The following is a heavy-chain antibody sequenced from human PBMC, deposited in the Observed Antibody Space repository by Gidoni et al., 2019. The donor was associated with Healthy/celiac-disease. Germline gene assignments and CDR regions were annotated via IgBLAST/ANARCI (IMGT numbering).Heavy chain of an antibody. CDR2: IYWNDDK. CDR3: AHSGIQLIDYYYYGMDV. CDR1: GFSLSTSGVG. J-gene: IGHJ6*02. V-gene: IGHV2-5*01. Sequence: QITLKESGPTLVKPTQTLTLTCTFSGFSLSTSGVGVGWIRQPPGKALEWLALIYWNDDKRYSPSLKSRLTITKDTSKNQVVLTMTNMDPVDTATYYCAHSGIQLIDYYYYGMDVWGQGTTVTVSS. D-gene: IGHD5-18*01.